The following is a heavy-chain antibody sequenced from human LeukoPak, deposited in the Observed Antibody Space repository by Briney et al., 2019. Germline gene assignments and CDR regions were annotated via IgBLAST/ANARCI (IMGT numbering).Heavy chain of an antibody. D-gene: IGHD1-1*01. V-gene: IGHV3-23*01. CDR3: AKDADDPFDY. CDR2: ISGSGGST. CDR1: GFTFSSYA. J-gene: IGHJ4*02. Sequence: GGSLRLPCAASGFTFSSYAMSWLRQSPGKGLEGVSAISGSGGSTYYADFVKGRYTTSRDNSKNTLYLQLNSLRAEDTAVYYCAKDADDPFDYCGQATPVTVSS.